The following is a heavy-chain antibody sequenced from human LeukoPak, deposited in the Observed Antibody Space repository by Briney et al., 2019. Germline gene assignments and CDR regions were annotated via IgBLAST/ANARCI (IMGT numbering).Heavy chain of an antibody. CDR1: GDDISSSNW. V-gene: IGHV4-4*02. J-gene: IGHJ5*01. Sequence: KPSETLSLTCSVSGDDISSSNWWTWVRQPPQKGLEWIGEVYHSGSTNYNPSLKNRIYMSVDKSQNRFSLRLTSVTAADTAVYFCARVSGSGLYFKSFDPWGQGTMVIVSS. CDR2: VYHSGST. D-gene: IGHD3-10*01. CDR3: ARVSGSGLYFKSFDP.